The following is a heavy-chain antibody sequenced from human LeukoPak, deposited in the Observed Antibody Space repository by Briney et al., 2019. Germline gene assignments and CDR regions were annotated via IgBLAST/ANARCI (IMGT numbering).Heavy chain of an antibody. Sequence: ASVKVSCKASGYTFTSYGISWVRQAPGQGLEWMGWISAYNGNTNFAQKLQGRITMTTDTSTSTAYMELRSLRSDDTAVYYCVRSGYCYGGTCHSGAFDIWGQGTMVTVSS. D-gene: IGHD2-15*01. CDR3: VRSGYCYGGTCHSGAFDI. CDR1: GYTFTSYG. CDR2: ISAYNGNT. V-gene: IGHV1-18*01. J-gene: IGHJ3*02.